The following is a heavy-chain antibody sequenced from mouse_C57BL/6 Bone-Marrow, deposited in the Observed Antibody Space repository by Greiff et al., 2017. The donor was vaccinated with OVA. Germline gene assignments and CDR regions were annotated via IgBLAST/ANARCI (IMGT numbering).Heavy chain of an antibody. CDR3: TTLLLRSPYYFDY. J-gene: IGHJ2*01. CDR2: IDPENGDT. Sequence: EVQLQESGAELVRPGASVKLSCTASGFNIKDDYMHWVKQRPEQGLEWIGWIDPENGDTEYASKFQGKATITAATSSNTAYLQLSSLTSEDTAVYYCTTLLLRSPYYFDYWGQGTTLTVSS. D-gene: IGHD1-1*01. CDR1: GFNIKDDY. V-gene: IGHV14-4*01.